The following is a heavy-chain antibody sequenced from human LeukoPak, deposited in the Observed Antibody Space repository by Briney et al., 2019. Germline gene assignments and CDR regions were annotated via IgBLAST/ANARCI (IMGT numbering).Heavy chain of an antibody. Sequence: GGSLRLSCAASGFTFDDYTMHWVRQAPGKGLEWVSLISWDGGSTYYADSVKGRFTISRDNSKNSLYLQMNSLRTEDTALYYCAKPYYYDSSGYLTNWGQGTLATVSS. J-gene: IGHJ4*02. V-gene: IGHV3-43*01. CDR2: ISWDGGST. CDR1: GFTFDDYT. D-gene: IGHD3-22*01. CDR3: AKPYYYDSSGYLTN.